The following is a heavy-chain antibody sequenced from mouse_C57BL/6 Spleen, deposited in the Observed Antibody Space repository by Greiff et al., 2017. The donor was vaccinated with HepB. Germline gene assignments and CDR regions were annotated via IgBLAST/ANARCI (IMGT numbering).Heavy chain of an antibody. CDR1: GYTFTDYY. Sequence: EVQLQQSGPELVKPGASVKISCKASGYTFTDYYMNWVKQSHGKSLEWIGDINPNNGGTSYNQKFKGKATLTVDKSSSTAYMELRSLTSEDSAVYYCARWGRGDYWGQGTSVTVSS. CDR2: INPNNGGT. CDR3: ARWGRGDY. J-gene: IGHJ4*01. V-gene: IGHV1-26*01.